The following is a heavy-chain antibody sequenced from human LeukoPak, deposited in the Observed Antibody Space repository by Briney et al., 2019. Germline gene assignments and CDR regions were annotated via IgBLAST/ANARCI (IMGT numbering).Heavy chain of an antibody. Sequence: SVKVSCKASGGTFSSYAISWVRQASGQGLEWMGGLIPIFGTANYAQKSQGRVTITADESTSTAYMELSSLRSEDTAVYYCARENSSGPPRYYFDYWGQGTLVTVSS. V-gene: IGHV1-69*13. CDR3: ARENSSGPPRYYFDY. J-gene: IGHJ4*02. CDR1: GGTFSSYA. CDR2: LIPIFGTA. D-gene: IGHD3-22*01.